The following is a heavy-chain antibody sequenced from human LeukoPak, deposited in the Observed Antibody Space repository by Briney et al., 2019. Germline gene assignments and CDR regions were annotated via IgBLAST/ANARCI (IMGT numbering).Heavy chain of an antibody. Sequence: ASVKVSCKVSGYSLSELSIHWVRQAPGKGLEWMGGFDPEDDEPIYAQSLQGRVTMTEDTSTDTAYMELSGLTSDDAAVYYCARAGFGVGASKDDYWGQGTLVTVSS. CDR2: FDPEDDEP. D-gene: IGHD1-26*01. V-gene: IGHV1-24*01. CDR3: ARAGFGVGASKDDY. J-gene: IGHJ4*02. CDR1: GYSLSELS.